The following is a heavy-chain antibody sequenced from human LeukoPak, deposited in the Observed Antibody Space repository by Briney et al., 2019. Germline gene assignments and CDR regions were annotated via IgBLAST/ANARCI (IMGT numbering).Heavy chain of an antibody. CDR3: ARPPNSILDI. V-gene: IGHV3-7*05. J-gene: IGHJ3*02. D-gene: IGHD4-11*01. CDR1: GFTFSTYW. CDR2: INQDGTAN. Sequence: GGSLRLSCAASGFTFSTYWMTWVRQAPGKGLEWLADINQDGTANQYVGSVEGRFTISRDNAKNSVYLEMNNLRVEDTAVYYCARPPNSILDIWGQGTMVTVSS.